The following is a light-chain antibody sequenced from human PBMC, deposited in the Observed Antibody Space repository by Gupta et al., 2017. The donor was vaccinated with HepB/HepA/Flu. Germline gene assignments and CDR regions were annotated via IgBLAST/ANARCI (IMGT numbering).Light chain of an antibody. CDR1: QDIGKS. CDR3: QKYDSART. J-gene: IGKJ1*01. Sequence: ASVGDRVTITCRESQDIGKSLAWEQQKPGKIPRLLIYTVSTLKSGVPSRFSGSGAGTDFTLTISSLQPEDCANYYCQKYDSARTFGQGTKVEIK. CDR2: TVS. V-gene: IGKV1-27*01.